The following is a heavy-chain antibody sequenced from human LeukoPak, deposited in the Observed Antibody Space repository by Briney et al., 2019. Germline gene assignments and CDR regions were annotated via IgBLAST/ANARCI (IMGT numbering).Heavy chain of an antibody. Sequence: GGSLRLSCAASGFTFSSYGMHWVRQAPGKGLEWVAFIRYDGSNKYYADSVKGRFTISRDNSKNTLYLQMNSLRAEDTAVYYCAKGSCSSTSRYYNWFDPWGQGTLVTVSS. V-gene: IGHV3-30*02. J-gene: IGHJ5*02. CDR3: AKGSCSSTSRYYNWFDP. CDR2: IRYDGSNK. CDR1: GFTFSSYG. D-gene: IGHD2-2*01.